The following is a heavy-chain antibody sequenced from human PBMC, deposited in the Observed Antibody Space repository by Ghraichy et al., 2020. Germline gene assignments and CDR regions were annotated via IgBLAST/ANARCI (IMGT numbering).Heavy chain of an antibody. CDR3: ARGRDNYWNIFDY. CDR2: IYYNGDT. CDR1: GGSINSHY. J-gene: IGHJ4*01. D-gene: IGHD1/OR15-1a*01. V-gene: IGHV4-59*11. Sequence: SETLSLKCTVSGGSINSHYWSWIRQPPGKGLEWIGHIYYNGDTNYNPSLKSRVIISLDTSKNQFSLILNSVTAADTAVYYCARGRDNYWNIFDYWGHGTRVTVSS.